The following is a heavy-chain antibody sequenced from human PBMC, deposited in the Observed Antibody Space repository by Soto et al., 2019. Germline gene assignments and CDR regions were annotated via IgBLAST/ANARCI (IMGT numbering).Heavy chain of an antibody. D-gene: IGHD1-26*01. CDR3: ARDTGGSYDF. V-gene: IGHV3-72*01. J-gene: IGHJ4*02. Sequence: EVQLVESGGGLVQPGGSLRLSCAASGFTFSDYYMDWVRQLPGKGLEGVGRTRDKANNYASEYAPSLKGRFTISRHDSEDSMFLQLNSLKTEDTAVYYCARDTGGSYDFWGQGALVTVSS. CDR1: GFTFSDYY. CDR2: TRDKANNYAS.